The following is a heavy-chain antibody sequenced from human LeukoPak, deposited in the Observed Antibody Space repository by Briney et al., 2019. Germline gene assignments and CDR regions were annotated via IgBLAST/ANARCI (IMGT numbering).Heavy chain of an antibody. V-gene: IGHV3-53*01. Sequence: GGSLRLSCAASELTVTSNYMSWVRQAPGKGLQWVSVIYPGGDIYYADSVKGRFIISRDNSKNTLSLQMNSLTAGDTAVYYCARGPRYYDDSGFHYGVFDIWGQGTVVTVSS. D-gene: IGHD3-16*01. CDR2: IYPGGDI. CDR1: ELTVTSNY. CDR3: ARGPRYYDDSGFHYGVFDI. J-gene: IGHJ3*02.